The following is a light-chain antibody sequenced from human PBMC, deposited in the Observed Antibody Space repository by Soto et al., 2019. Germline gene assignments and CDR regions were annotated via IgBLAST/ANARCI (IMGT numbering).Light chain of an antibody. CDR1: SSDVGGYNY. Sequence: QSALTQPASVSGSPGQSITISCTGTSSDVGGYNYVSWYQQHPGKAPKLMIYEVSNRPSGVSNRFSGSKSGNTASLTISGLQAEDEADYYCSSDTSSSLYVFGTGTKVTGL. CDR2: EVS. CDR3: SSDTSSSLYV. V-gene: IGLV2-14*01. J-gene: IGLJ1*01.